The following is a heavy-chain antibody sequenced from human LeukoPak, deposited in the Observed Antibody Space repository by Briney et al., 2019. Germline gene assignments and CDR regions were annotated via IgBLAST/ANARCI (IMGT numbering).Heavy chain of an antibody. CDR2: MPSDGSKK. Sequence: PGGSLRLSCAASGFTFSDFVMHWVRQAPGKGLEGVAVMPSDGSKKFYADSVKGRFTISRDNAKNTLFLQMGSLRAEDTAVYYCARTTSGSADYWGQGTLVTVSS. J-gene: IGHJ4*02. D-gene: IGHD1-26*01. V-gene: IGHV3-30*03. CDR3: ARTTSGSADY. CDR1: GFTFSDFV.